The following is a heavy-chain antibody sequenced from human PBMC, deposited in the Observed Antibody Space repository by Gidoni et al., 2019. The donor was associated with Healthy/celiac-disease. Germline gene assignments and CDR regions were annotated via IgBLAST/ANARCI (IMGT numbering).Heavy chain of an antibody. D-gene: IGHD2-15*01. V-gene: IGHV1-46*01. CDR1: GYTFTSYY. Sequence: QVQLVQSGAEVKKPGASVKVSCKASGYTFTSYYMHWVRQAPGQGLEWMGIINPSGGSTSYAQKFQGRVTMTRDTSTSTVYMELSSLRSEDTAVYYCAREIVVVVAATKNPYYFDYWGQGTLVTVSS. CDR3: AREIVVVVAATKNPYYFDY. J-gene: IGHJ4*02. CDR2: INPSGGST.